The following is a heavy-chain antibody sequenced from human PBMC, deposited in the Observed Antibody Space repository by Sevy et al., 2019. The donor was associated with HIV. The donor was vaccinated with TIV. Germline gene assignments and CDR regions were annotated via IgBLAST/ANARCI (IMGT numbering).Heavy chain of an antibody. CDR2: INAISFNI. J-gene: IGHJ4*02. CDR1: GFTFSSYA. CDR3: ARDLFSGGNAVYGY. V-gene: IGHV3-21*01. Sequence: GGSLRLSCAASGFTFSSYAMNWVRQAPGKGLEWVSSINAISFNIYYADSVKGRFTISRDNAENSLYLQMNSVRAEDTAVYYGARDLFSGGNAVYGYWGQGTLVTVSS. D-gene: IGHD2-15*01.